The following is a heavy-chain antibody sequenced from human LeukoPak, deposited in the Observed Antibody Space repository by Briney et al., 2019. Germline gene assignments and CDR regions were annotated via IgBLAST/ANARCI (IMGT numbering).Heavy chain of an antibody. CDR2: IYYSGST. V-gene: IGHV4-39*01. D-gene: IGHD6-19*01. CDR3: ARIPTNAVPSAHNGFDI. J-gene: IGHJ3*02. CDR1: GGSIGSTNYY. Sequence: SETLSLTCTVSGGSIGSTNYYWGWIRQPPGKGLEWIANIYYSGSTYYNPSLKSRVTISVDTSKNQFSLRLSSVTAADTSIYYCARIPTNAVPSAHNGFDIWGQGTMLTVSS.